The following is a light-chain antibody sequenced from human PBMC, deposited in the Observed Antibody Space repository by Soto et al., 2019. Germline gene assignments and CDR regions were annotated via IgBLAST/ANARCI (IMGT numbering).Light chain of an antibody. CDR1: QGIGND. CDR3: LQHKSYPWT. Sequence: DIQMTQSPSSLSASIGDRVTITCRASQGIGNDLGWYQEKPGKAPKRLIYGASTLQSGVPSRFGGSGSGTEFTLTINNLQPEDLATYYCLQHKSYPWTFGQGTKVEVK. J-gene: IGKJ1*01. CDR2: GAS. V-gene: IGKV1-17*02.